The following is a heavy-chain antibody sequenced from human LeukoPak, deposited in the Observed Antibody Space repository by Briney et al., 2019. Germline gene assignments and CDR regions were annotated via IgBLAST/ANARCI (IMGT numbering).Heavy chain of an antibody. J-gene: IGHJ5*01. CDR3: AKPVSGGLAVTADWFHP. CDR1: GFALSFYA. D-gene: IGHD6-19*01. Sequence: GGCLRLSCAASGFALSFYAMSWVRHPPGKGREWVSTIHANICITAYAASVRGRFTSSRDNSKNTLYLQVNTLRADDTATYYCAKPVSGGLAVTADWFHPWGQGTLVVVSS. CDR2: IHANICIT. V-gene: IGHV3-23*01.